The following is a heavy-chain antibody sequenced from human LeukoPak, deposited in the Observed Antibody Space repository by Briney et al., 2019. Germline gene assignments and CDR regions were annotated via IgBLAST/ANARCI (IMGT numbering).Heavy chain of an antibody. V-gene: IGHV3-53*01. D-gene: IGHD3-16*01. CDR3: ARDLAYFDY. Sequence: GGSLRLSCAASGFTVSSNYMTWVRQAAGKGLEWVSVIYSSGTTYFADSVKGRFTFSRDNSKNTLYLQMNSLRAEDTAVYYCARDLAYFDYWGQGTLVTVSS. CDR1: GFTVSSNY. J-gene: IGHJ4*02. CDR2: IYSSGTT.